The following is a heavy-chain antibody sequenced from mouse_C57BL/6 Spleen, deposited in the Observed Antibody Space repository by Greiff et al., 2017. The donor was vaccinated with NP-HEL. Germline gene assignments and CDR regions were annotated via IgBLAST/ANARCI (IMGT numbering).Heavy chain of an antibody. V-gene: IGHV5-16*01. CDR2: INYDGSST. Sequence: EVQRVESEGGLVQPGSSMKLSCTASGFTFSDYYMAWVRQVPEKGLEWVANINYDGSSTYYLHSLKSRFIFSIDNAKNILYLQMSSLKSEDTATYYCARLDIYYSNCFDYWGQGTTLTVSS. J-gene: IGHJ2*01. CDR1: GFTFSDYY. CDR3: ARLDIYYSNCFDY. D-gene: IGHD2-5*01.